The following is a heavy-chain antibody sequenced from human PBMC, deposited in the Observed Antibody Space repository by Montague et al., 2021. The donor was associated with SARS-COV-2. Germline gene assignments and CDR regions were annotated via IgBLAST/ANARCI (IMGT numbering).Heavy chain of an antibody. CDR1: GGSTASHY. CDR2: VYYNGDT. CDR3: AGGWAFDP. J-gene: IGHJ3*01. Sequence: SETLSLTCTVSGGSTASHYWNWIRQSPGKRPELICYVYYNGDTKYNPSLQSRVTISIDTSENQFSLRLNSVTAADTAVYFCAGGWAFDPWGQGRLVTVSS. V-gene: IGHV4-59*08.